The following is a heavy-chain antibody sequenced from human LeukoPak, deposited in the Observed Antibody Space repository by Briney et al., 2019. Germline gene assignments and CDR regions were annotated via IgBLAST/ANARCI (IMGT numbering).Heavy chain of an antibody. CDR2: IYSGGST. V-gene: IGHV3-53*01. CDR1: GFTVSSNY. CDR3: ARARIAVAGTRWFDP. D-gene: IGHD6-19*01. Sequence: TGGSLRLSCAASGFTVSSNYMSWVRQAPGKGLEWASVIYSGGSTYYAESVKGRFTISRDNSKNTLYLQMNSLRAENTAVYYCARARIAVAGTRWFDPWGQGTLVTVSS. J-gene: IGHJ5*02.